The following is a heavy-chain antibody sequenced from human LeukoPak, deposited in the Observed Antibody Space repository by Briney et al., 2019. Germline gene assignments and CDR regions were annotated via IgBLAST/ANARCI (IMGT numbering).Heavy chain of an antibody. CDR2: IYYSGST. V-gene: IGHV4-59*01. D-gene: IGHD1-26*01. Sequence: PSETLSLTCAVYGGSFSSYYWSWIRQPPGKGLEWIGYIYYSGSTNYNPSLKSRVTISVDTSKNQFSLKLSSVTAADTAVYYCARLYSGSYFPGLDYWGQGTLVTVSS. CDR1: GGSFSSYY. CDR3: ARLYSGSYFPGLDY. J-gene: IGHJ4*02.